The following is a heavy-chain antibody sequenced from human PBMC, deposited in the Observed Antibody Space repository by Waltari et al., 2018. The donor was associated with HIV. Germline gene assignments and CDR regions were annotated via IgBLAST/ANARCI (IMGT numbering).Heavy chain of an antibody. CDR2: INSDGSDT. Sequence: EEKLVESGGGLVQPGGSLRLSCAAFGFTFSGNWMHWVRQVPGKGLVWVSRINSDGSDTSTADSVKGRFTISRDNAKNTLYLQMNRLRAEDTAVYYCVRGAPFDFWGQGALVAVSS. V-gene: IGHV3-74*01. J-gene: IGHJ4*02. CDR3: VRGAPFDF. CDR1: GFTFSGNW.